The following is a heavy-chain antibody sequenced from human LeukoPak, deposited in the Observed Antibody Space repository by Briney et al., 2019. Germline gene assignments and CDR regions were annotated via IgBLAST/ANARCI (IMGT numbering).Heavy chain of an antibody. J-gene: IGHJ4*02. D-gene: IGHD5-12*01. Sequence: GESLKISCKGSGYSFTSYWIAWVRQMPGKGPEWMGIIWPGDSETRYSPSFQGQVTISADKSINTAYLQWSSLKASDTAMYYCARLDLVPTSIDWGQGTLVTVSS. CDR1: GYSFTSYW. CDR3: ARLDLVPTSID. CDR2: IWPGDSET. V-gene: IGHV5-51*01.